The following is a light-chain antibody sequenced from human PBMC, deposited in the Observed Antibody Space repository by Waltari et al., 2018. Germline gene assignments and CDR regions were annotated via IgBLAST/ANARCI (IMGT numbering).Light chain of an antibody. Sequence: DIVMTQSPDSLAVSLGERASINCTSSQSILYTFHNKNHLAWYQQKLGQPPKLLISWASTREGGGPARFSGSGSGTHFTLTISSLQAEDVAVYYCHQYYIPPITVGGGTKVEIK. CDR1: QSILYTFHNKNH. CDR2: WAS. J-gene: IGKJ4*01. V-gene: IGKV4-1*01. CDR3: HQYYIPPIT.